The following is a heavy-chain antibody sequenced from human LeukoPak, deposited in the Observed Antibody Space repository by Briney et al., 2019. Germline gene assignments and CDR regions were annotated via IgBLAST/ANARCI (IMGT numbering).Heavy chain of an antibody. Sequence: GGSLRLSCAASGFTFSSCAMSWVCQAPGKGLEWVSAISGSGGSTYYADSVKGRFTISRDNSKNTLYLQMNSLRAEDTAVYYCARTIAAAGLNWFDPWGQGTLVTVSS. CDR1: GFTFSSCA. D-gene: IGHD6-13*01. CDR3: ARTIAAAGLNWFDP. J-gene: IGHJ5*02. V-gene: IGHV3-23*01. CDR2: ISGSGGST.